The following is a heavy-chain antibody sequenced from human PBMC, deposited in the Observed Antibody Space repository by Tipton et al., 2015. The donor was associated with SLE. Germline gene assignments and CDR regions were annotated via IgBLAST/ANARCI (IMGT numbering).Heavy chain of an antibody. CDR3: ARLVGRYYYYYGMDV. D-gene: IGHD2-15*01. Sequence: TLSLTCAVSGASISSSSSYWSWIRQTPGTGLEFIGEIHHTGSTSYNPSLKGRVTISVDTSKNQFSLKLSSVTAADTAVYYCARLVGRYYYYYGMDVWGQGTTVTVSS. J-gene: IGHJ6*02. CDR1: GASISSSSS. V-gene: IGHV4-4*02. CDR2: IHHTGST.